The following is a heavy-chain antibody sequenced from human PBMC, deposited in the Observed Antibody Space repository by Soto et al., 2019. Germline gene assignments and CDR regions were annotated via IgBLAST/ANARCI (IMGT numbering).Heavy chain of an antibody. CDR3: ARDLEFRAGNISHLAY. D-gene: IGHD6-13*01. Sequence: QVQLVQSGAEVKKPGSSVKVSCKASGGTFSSHVFNWVRQAPGQGLEWMGGIMPIIGTANYAQKFQGRVTITADEYPRKAYMELSSLRSEDTAVYYCARDLEFRAGNISHLAYWGQGTLVTVSS. V-gene: IGHV1-69*01. CDR2: IMPIIGTA. CDR1: GGTFSSHV. J-gene: IGHJ4*02.